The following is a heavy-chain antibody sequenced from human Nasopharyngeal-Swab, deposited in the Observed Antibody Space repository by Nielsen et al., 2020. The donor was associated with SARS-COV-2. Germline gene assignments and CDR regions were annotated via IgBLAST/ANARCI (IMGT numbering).Heavy chain of an antibody. CDR3: ARDVGTDVETVATTDSDGLDI. J-gene: IGHJ3*02. D-gene: IGHD5-12*01. CDR1: GFTFSSYW. Sequence: GESLKISCAASGFTFSSYWMSWVRQAPGKGLEWVANIKQDGSEQYYVDSVKGRFTISRDNAKNSVYLQMHSLRAEDTAVYYCARDVGTDVETVATTDSDGLDIWGLGTMVTVSS. CDR2: IKQDGSEQ. V-gene: IGHV3-7*01.